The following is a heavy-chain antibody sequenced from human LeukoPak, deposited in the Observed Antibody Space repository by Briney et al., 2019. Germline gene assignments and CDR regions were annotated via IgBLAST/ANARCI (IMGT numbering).Heavy chain of an antibody. CDR1: GFTFSNAW. Sequence: GGSLRLSCAASGFTFSNAWMSWVRQAPGKGLEWVGRIKGKTDGGKKDYGTLVIGRFTISRNDSKNTLYLKMNSLKADDTAGYYCTTGSDYYDSSGDWRWGQGTLVTVSS. CDR3: TTGSDYYDSSGDWR. CDR2: IKGKTDGGKK. V-gene: IGHV3-15*01. D-gene: IGHD3-22*01. J-gene: IGHJ4*02.